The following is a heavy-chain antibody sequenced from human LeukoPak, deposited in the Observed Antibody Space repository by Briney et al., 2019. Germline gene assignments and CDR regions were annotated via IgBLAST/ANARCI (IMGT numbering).Heavy chain of an antibody. CDR2: ISGGTT. CDR1: VVTFGDSL. CDR3: SRGSGCLSVY. V-gene: IGHV3-49*03. Sequence: GGSLRPSCTATVVTFGDSLMSWFRQAPGKGLEWIGYISGGTTEYAASVKGRFTISRDDSTSIAYLQMNSLTTEDTAVYYCSRGSGCLSVYWGQGTLVTVSS. J-gene: IGHJ4*02. D-gene: IGHD5-12*01.